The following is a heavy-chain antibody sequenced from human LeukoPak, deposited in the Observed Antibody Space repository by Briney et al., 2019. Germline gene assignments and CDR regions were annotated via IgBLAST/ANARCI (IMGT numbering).Heavy chain of an antibody. CDR2: ISGSGAST. D-gene: IGHD3-10*01. V-gene: IGHV3-23*01. J-gene: IGHJ4*02. CDR3: AKGTNYYGSGSYYGY. Sequence: PGGSLRLSCAASGFTFGNYAMSWVRQAPGKGLEWVSAISGSGASTYYADSVKGRFTISRDNSKNTLYLQMNSLRAEDTAVYYCAKGTNYYGSGSYYGYWGQGTLVTVSS. CDR1: GFTFGNYA.